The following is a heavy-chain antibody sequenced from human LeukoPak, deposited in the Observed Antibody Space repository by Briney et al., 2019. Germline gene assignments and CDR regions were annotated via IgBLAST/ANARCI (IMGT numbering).Heavy chain of an antibody. V-gene: IGHV3-48*03. Sequence: QPGGSLRLSCAASGFTFSNFEMNWVRQAPGKGLEWVSYISSSGGTTYYAGSVKGRFTISRDNAENSLYLQMNSLRAEDTAVYYCARGHEGDCSGDNCYLTPFDYWGQGTLVTVSS. CDR2: ISSSGGTT. D-gene: IGHD2-15*01. CDR3: ARGHEGDCSGDNCYLTPFDY. J-gene: IGHJ4*02. CDR1: GFTFSNFE.